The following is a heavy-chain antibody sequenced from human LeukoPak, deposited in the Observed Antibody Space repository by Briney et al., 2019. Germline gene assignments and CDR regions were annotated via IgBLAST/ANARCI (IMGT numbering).Heavy chain of an antibody. D-gene: IGHD3-3*01. J-gene: IGHJ4*02. Sequence: GGSLRLSCAASGFTFSSYGMHWVRQAPGKGLEWMAFIRYDGSNKYYADSVKGRFTISRDNSKNTLYLQMNSLRAEDTAVYYCAKDSDFWSGYLDYWGQGTLVTVSS. CDR3: AKDSDFWSGYLDY. CDR1: GFTFSSYG. CDR2: IRYDGSNK. V-gene: IGHV3-30*02.